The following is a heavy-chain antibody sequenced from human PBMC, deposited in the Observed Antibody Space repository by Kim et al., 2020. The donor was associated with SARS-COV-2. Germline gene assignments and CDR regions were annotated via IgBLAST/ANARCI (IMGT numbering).Heavy chain of an antibody. CDR2: IYYSGST. Sequence: SETLSLTCTVSGGSISSSSYYWGWIRQPPGKGLEWIGSIYYSGSTYYNPSLKSRVTISVDTSKNQFSLKLSSVTAADTAVYYCARQGYCSSTSCRNAFDIWGQGTMVTVSS. V-gene: IGHV4-39*01. CDR1: GGSISSSSYY. D-gene: IGHD2-2*01. J-gene: IGHJ3*02. CDR3: ARQGYCSSTSCRNAFDI.